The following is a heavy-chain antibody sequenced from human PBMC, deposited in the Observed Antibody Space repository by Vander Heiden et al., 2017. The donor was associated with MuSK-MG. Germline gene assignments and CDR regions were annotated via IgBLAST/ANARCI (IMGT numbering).Heavy chain of an antibody. V-gene: IGHV3-30*18. CDR2: ISYDTRVD. CDR1: GFTFSNFG. Sequence: QVQLVESGGGVVQPGGSLRISCTASGFTFSNFGMHWVRQAPGKGLEWVAVISYDTRVDYYASSGKGRFTISRDNSRNTLYLQMSGLRTDDTALYFCTKEVREDIQVAPAGIHPYYFDLWGRGTSVTVSP. J-gene: IGHJ4*02. D-gene: IGHD2-15*01. CDR3: TKEVREDIQVAPAGIHPYYFDL.